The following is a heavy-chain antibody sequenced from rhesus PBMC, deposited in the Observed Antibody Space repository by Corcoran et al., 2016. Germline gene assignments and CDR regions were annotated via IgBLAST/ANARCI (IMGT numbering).Heavy chain of an antibody. J-gene: IGHJ1*01. CDR3: ASVSGSYMHFEF. CDR1: GGSISDSYR. Sequence: QVQLQESGPGVVKPSETLSLTCAVSGGSISDSYRWSWIRQPPGKGLEWIGYIYGSSTSTNYNPSLKSRVTISKDTSKNQLSLKLSSVTAADTAVYYCASVSGSYMHFEFWGQGALVTVSS. V-gene: IGHV4S10*01. D-gene: IGHD1-44*02. CDR2: IYGSSTST.